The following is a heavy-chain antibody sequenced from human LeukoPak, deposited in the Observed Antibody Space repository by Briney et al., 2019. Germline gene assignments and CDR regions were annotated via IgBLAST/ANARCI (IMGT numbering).Heavy chain of an antibody. D-gene: IGHD4-11*01. CDR1: GDSVSRNNAG. Sequence: SQTLSLTCAISGDSVSRNNAGWSWIRQSPSRGLEWLGRTYYRSKWYSDFAPSMRNRITINPGTSKNQFSLKLTSVTAADTAVYYCARTSFLPLGYSNYLWYYFDYWGQGTLVTVSS. J-gene: IGHJ4*02. CDR3: ARTSFLPLGYSNYLWYYFDY. CDR2: TYYRSKWYS. V-gene: IGHV6-1*01.